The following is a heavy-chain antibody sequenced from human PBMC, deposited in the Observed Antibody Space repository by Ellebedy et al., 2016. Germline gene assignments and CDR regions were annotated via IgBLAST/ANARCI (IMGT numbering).Heavy chain of an antibody. V-gene: IGHV1-58*01. D-gene: IGHD3-9*01. CDR3: AATPNLDWSRYYYYYGVDV. CDR2: IVVGNGYT. CDR1: GFTFTT. J-gene: IGHJ6*02. Sequence: ASVKVSCKASGFTFTTVQWVRQARGHRLEWIGWIVVGNGYTNYAQTFQERVTVTTDMSTNTAYMELNSLKSEDTAVYYCAATPNLDWSRYYYYYGVDVWGQGTTVTVSS.